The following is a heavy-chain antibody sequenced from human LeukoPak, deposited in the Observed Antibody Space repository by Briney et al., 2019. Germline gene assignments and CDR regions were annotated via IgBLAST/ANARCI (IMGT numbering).Heavy chain of an antibody. J-gene: IGHJ6*03. CDR1: GYSFTSYW. V-gene: IGHV5-51*01. Sequence: PGESQKISCKGSGYSFTSYWIGWVRQMPGKGLEWMGIIYPGDSDTRYSPSFQGQVTISADKSISTAYLQWSSLKASDTAMYYCARSGWWGSSSYYYYYMDVWGKGTTVTVSS. CDR2: IYPGDSDT. D-gene: IGHD6-6*01. CDR3: ARSGWWGSSSYYYYYMDV.